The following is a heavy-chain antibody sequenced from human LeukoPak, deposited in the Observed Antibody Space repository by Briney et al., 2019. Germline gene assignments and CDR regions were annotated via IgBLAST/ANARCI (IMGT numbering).Heavy chain of an antibody. D-gene: IGHD2-21*02. Sequence: PGGSLRLSCAASGFTFSSHWMHWVRQAPGKGLLWISLINRDGSSTTYADSVKGRFTISRDNAKNTLYLQMDSLRAEDTAVYYCTRGSVVAPISASDIWGQGTMVTVSS. J-gene: IGHJ3*02. CDR1: GFTFSSHW. CDR3: TRGSVVAPISASDI. CDR2: INRDGSST. V-gene: IGHV3-74*01.